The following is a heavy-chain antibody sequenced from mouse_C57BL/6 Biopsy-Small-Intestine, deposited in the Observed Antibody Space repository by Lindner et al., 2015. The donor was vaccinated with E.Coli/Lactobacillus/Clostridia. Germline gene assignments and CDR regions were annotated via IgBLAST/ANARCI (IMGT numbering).Heavy chain of an antibody. J-gene: IGHJ2*01. V-gene: IGHV1S12*01. CDR3: ARDGNHYDFDW. Sequence: SVKVSCKASGYTFTTYYIHWVRQAPGQGLEWMGRIRPSDGSTIHAQKFQGRVALTRDTSTSTVYMELSSLRSEDTAAYYCARDGNHYDFDWWAQGTLVTVSS. CDR2: IRPSDGST. CDR1: GYTFTTYY. D-gene: IGHD1-2*01.